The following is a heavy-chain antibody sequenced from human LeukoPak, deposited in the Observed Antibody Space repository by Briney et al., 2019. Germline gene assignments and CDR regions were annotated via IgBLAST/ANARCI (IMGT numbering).Heavy chain of an antibody. Sequence: PGGSLRLSCAASGFTLSSFGMHWVRQAPGKGLEWMTVISYDGSVIYNADSMKGRFTISRDNSKNTLYLQMDSLRADDTAVYYCAKERSFGPRDFDYWGQGTLVTVSS. CDR1: GFTLSSFG. CDR2: ISYDGSVI. CDR3: AKERSFGPRDFDY. J-gene: IGHJ4*02. V-gene: IGHV3-30*18. D-gene: IGHD3-10*01.